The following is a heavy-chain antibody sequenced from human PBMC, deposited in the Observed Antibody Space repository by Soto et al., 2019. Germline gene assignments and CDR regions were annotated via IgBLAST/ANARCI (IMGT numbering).Heavy chain of an antibody. V-gene: IGHV1-18*01. CDR2: VSAYNGER. Sequence: QVQLVQSGAEVKKPGASVKVSCKASGYTFTNYGINWVRQAPGQGLEWLGWVSAYNGERRYAQRVQARVIMTTDTSTTTAYMELRSLRSDDTAVYYCSRVTSIRASGDYWGQGSLVTVTP. CDR3: SRVTSIRASGDY. D-gene: IGHD6-6*01. CDR1: GYTFTNYG. J-gene: IGHJ4*01.